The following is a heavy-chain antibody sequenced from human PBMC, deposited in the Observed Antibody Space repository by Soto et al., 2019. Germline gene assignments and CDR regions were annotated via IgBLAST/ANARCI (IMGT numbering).Heavy chain of an antibody. Sequence: QVQLVQSGAEVKKPGSSVKVSCKASGGTFSSYTISWVRQAPGQGLEWMGRIIPILGIANYAQKFQGRVTITADKSTSTAYMELSSLRSEDTAVYYCARDRGCSSTSFYGIPFDYWGQGTLVTVSS. CDR3: ARDRGCSSTSFYGIPFDY. J-gene: IGHJ4*02. V-gene: IGHV1-69*08. CDR2: IIPILGIA. CDR1: GGTFSSYT. D-gene: IGHD2-2*01.